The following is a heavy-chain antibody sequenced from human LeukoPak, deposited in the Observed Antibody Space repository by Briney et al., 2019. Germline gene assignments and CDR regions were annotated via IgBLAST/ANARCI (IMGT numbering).Heavy chain of an antibody. V-gene: IGHV1-18*01. CDR2: ISAYNGNT. CDR1: VYTFTSYG. D-gene: IGHD5-12*01. Sequence: ASVKVSLKSSVYTFTSYGISWVRQPTEQGLEWMGWISAYNGNTIYAQKLQGRVTMTTDTSTSTAYMELRSLRSDDTAVYYCARGRATFDPWGQGALVTVSS. CDR3: ARGRATFDP. J-gene: IGHJ5*02.